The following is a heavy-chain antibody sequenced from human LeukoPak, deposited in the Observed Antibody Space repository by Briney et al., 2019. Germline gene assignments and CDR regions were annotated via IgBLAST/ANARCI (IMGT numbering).Heavy chain of an antibody. CDR1: GGSFSGYY. CDR2: INHSGST. V-gene: IGHV4-34*01. D-gene: IGHD1-26*01. J-gene: IGHJ4*02. CDR3: ARGVVGATGYFDY. Sequence: SETLSLTCDVYGGSFSGYYWSWIRQPPGRGLEWIGEINHSGSTNYNPSLKSRVTISVDTSKNQFSLKLTSVTAADTAMYYCARGVVGATGYFDYWGQGTLVTVSS.